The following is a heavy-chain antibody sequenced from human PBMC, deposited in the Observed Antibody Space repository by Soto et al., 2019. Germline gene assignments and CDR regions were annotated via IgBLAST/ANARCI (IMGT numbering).Heavy chain of an antibody. V-gene: IGHV3-48*03. D-gene: IGHD1-26*01. CDR1: GFTFSFYW. Sequence: GGSLRLSFAASGFTFSFYWMNWVRQAPGKGLEWVSYISSSGSTIYYADSVKGRFTISRDNAKNSLYLQMNSLRAEDTAVYYCARDLEGATPWGQGTLVTVSS. CDR2: ISSSGSTI. J-gene: IGHJ5*02. CDR3: ARDLEGATP.